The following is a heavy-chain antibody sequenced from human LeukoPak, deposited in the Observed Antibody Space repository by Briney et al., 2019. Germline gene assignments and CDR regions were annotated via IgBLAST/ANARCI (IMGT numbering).Heavy chain of an antibody. V-gene: IGHV1-69*04. J-gene: IGHJ3*02. Sequence: SVKVSCKASEGTFSSYAISWVRQAPGQGLEWMGRIIPILGIANYAQKFQGRVTITADKSTSTAYMELSSLRSEDTAVYYCASPQGIAAAGSHAFDIWGQGTMVTVSS. CDR1: EGTFSSYA. D-gene: IGHD6-13*01. CDR3: ASPQGIAAAGSHAFDI. CDR2: IIPILGIA.